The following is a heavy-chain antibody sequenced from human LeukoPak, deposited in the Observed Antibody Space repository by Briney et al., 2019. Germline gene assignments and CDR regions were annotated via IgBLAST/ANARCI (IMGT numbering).Heavy chain of an antibody. D-gene: IGHD3-22*01. J-gene: IGHJ4*02. Sequence: GGSLRLSCAASGFTFNSYAMSWVRQAPGKGLEWVSAISGSGGSTYYADSVKGRFTISRDNSKNTLYLQMNSLRAEDTAVYYCAKTGGYYYDSSGPGDYWGQGTLVTVSS. CDR2: ISGSGGST. CDR3: AKTGGYYYDSSGPGDY. CDR1: GFTFNSYA. V-gene: IGHV3-23*01.